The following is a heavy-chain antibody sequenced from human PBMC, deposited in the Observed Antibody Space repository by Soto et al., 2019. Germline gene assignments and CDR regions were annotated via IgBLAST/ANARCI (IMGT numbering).Heavy chain of an antibody. Sequence: PGGSELSCAASGFTFSSYAMSWVRQAPGKGLEWVSAISGSGGSTYYADSVKGRFTISRDNSKNTLYLQMNSLRAEDTAVYYCAKDVRQPAGWFDYWGQGTLVTVSS. CDR1: GFTFSSYA. D-gene: IGHD6-25*01. J-gene: IGHJ4*02. CDR2: ISGSGGST. CDR3: AKDVRQPAGWFDY. V-gene: IGHV3-23*01.